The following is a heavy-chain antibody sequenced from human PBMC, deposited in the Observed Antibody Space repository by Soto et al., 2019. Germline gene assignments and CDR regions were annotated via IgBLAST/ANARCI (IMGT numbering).Heavy chain of an antibody. CDR1: GFTFSTYV. V-gene: IGHV3-23*01. CDR2: ISGSGSNT. Sequence: GGSLRLSCVASGFTFSTYVMSWVRQAPGKGLEWVSGISGSGSNTYYTDSVKGRFTISRDNSQNTLFLQMNSLRAEDTALYYCAKDGKMRTKVWFPAGYGMDVWGQGTTVTVSS. D-gene: IGHD3-10*01. CDR3: AKDGKMRTKVWFPAGYGMDV. J-gene: IGHJ6*02.